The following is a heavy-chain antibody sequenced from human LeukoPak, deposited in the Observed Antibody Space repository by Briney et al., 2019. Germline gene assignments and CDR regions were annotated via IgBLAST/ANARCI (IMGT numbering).Heavy chain of an antibody. D-gene: IGHD5-18*01. CDR2: INTNTGNP. Sequence: ASVKVSCKASGYTFTGYYMHWVRLAPGQGLEWMGWINTNTGNPAYAQGFTGRFVFSLDTSVSTAYLQISSLKADDTAVYYCAREVAIGRAAMEGLLHWGQGTLVTVSS. J-gene: IGHJ4*02. CDR1: GYTFTGYY. CDR3: AREVAIGRAAMEGLLH. V-gene: IGHV7-4-1*02.